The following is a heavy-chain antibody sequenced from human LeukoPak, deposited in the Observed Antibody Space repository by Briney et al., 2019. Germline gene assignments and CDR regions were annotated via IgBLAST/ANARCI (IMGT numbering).Heavy chain of an antibody. CDR2: IYYSGST. CDR3: ARHVTGQAGEVDY. D-gene: IGHD1-14*01. J-gene: IGHJ4*02. CDR1: GGSFSGYY. V-gene: IGHV4-59*08. Sequence: PSETLSLTCAVYGGSFSGYYWSWIRQPPGKGLEWIGYIYYSGSTNYNPSLKSRVTISVDTSKNQFSLKLSSVTAADTAVYYCARHVTGQAGEVDYWGQGTLVTVSS.